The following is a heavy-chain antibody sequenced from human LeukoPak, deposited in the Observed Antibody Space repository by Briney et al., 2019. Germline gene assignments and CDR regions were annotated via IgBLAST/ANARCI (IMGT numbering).Heavy chain of an antibody. D-gene: IGHD3-3*01. CDR2: IKPSDGTT. CDR3: ARVERGSGYYSYFDY. Sequence: ASVKVSCKASGYTFSIYYMHWVRQAPGQGLEWLGIIKPSDGTTNYAQKFQGRVTITADESTSTAYMELSSLRSEDTAVYYCARVERGSGYYSYFDYWGQGTLVTVSS. CDR1: GYTFSIYY. V-gene: IGHV1-46*01. J-gene: IGHJ4*02.